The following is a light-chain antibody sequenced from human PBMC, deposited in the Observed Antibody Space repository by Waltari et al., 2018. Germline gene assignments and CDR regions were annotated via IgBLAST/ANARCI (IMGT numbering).Light chain of an antibody. V-gene: IGKV1-39*01. CDR2: DAS. Sequence: DIQLTQSPSSLSASVGDRVTITCRTSQIINNYLNWFQQKAGKVPQLLIFDASSVQRGVPSRFSGSGSGTDFTLTISSLQPEDFATYYCQQSYTSPRTFGQGTKV. CDR1: QIINNY. CDR3: QQSYTSPRT. J-gene: IGKJ1*01.